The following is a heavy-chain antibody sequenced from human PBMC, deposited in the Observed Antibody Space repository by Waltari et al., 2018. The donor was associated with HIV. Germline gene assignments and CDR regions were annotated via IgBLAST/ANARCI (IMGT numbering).Heavy chain of an antibody. CDR3: ARMRGVIVGRHYYYFAMDV. D-gene: IGHD3-22*01. J-gene: IGHJ6*02. CDR2: IDWDDDK. CDR1: GFSLSTSGMC. Sequence: QVTLRESGPALVKPTQTLTLTCTFSGFSLSTSGMCVSWIRQPPGKALEWLALIDWDDDKNYSTSLKTRLTISKDTSKNQVVLTMTNMDPVDTATYYCARMRGVIVGRHYYYFAMDVWGQGATVTVSS. V-gene: IGHV2-70*01.